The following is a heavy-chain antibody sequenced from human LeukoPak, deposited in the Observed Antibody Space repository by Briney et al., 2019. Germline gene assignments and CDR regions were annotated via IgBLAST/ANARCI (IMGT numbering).Heavy chain of an antibody. J-gene: IGHJ4*02. CDR2: FYYSGST. CDR3: ARGQYSYVDY. Sequence: SGTLSLTCTVSGGSITSYYWSWIRQPPGKGLEWIGYFYYSGSTSYNPSLKSRVTISVDTSKNQFSLKLSSVTAADTAVYYCARGQYSYVDYWGQGTLVTVSS. D-gene: IGHD5-18*01. CDR1: GGSITSYY. V-gene: IGHV4-59*01.